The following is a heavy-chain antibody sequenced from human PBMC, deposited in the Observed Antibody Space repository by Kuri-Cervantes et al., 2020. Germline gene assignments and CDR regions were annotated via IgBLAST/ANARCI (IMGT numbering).Heavy chain of an antibody. D-gene: IGHD2-15*01. CDR3: ARVGGVAAMAFDI. J-gene: IGHJ3*02. CDR1: GGSISSGGYS. Sequence: SQTLALPFAVSGGSISSGGYSWSWLRQPPGKGLEGIGYIYHSGSTYYNPSLKSRVTISVDRSKNQFSLKLSSVTAADTAVYYCARVGGVAAMAFDIWGQGTMVTVSS. V-gene: IGHV4-30-2*01. CDR2: IYHSGST.